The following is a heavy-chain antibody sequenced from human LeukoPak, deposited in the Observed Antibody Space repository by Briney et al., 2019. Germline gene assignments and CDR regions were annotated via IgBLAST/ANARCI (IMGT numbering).Heavy chain of an antibody. CDR3: ARAMCSSTSCYGYSYGYVWFDP. J-gene: IGHJ5*02. CDR1: GYTFTSYD. V-gene: IGHV1-8*03. CDR2: MNPNSGNT. Sequence: ASVKVSCKASGYTFTSYDINWVRQATGQGLEWMGWMNPNSGNTGYAQKFQGRVTITRNTSISTAYMELSSLRSEDTAVYYCARAMCSSTSCYGYSYGYVWFDPWGQGTLVTVSS. D-gene: IGHD2-2*01.